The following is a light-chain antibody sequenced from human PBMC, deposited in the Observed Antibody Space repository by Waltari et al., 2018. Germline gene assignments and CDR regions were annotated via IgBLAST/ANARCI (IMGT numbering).Light chain of an antibody. CDR3: CSYAGSSTFVV. V-gene: IGLV2-23*03. CDR2: EGS. CDR1: SSDVGSYNL. J-gene: IGLJ2*01. Sequence: SALTQPTPVSGSPGQSITTSCTGTSSDVGSYNLVSWYQQHPGKAPKLMIYEGSKRPSGVSNRFSGSKSGNTASLTISGLQAEDEADYYCCSYAGSSTFVVFGGGTKLTVI.